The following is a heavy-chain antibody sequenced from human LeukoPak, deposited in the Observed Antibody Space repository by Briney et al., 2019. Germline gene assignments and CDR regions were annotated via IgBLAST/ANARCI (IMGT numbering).Heavy chain of an antibody. CDR1: AGSFISSSHH. V-gene: IGHV4-39*01. CDR2: VYYGRTT. CDR3: ARHYGP. D-gene: IGHD3-10*01. J-gene: IGHJ5*02. Sequence: PSETLSLTCTVSAGSFISSSHHWGWIRQSPGKGLEWIGSVYYGRTTYYNPSLKSRVTISVDTSKNQFSLKLNSVTAADTAVYYCARHYGPWGQGTLVTVSS.